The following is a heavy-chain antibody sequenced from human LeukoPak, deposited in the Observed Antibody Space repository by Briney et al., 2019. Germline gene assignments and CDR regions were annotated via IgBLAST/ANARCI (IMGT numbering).Heavy chain of an antibody. Sequence: PGGSLRLSCAASGFTFSSYGMNWFRQAPGKGLEWVSYISISSSTIHYADSVKGRFTTSRDNANNSLYLQMNSLRAEDTAVYYCARGYSSGWSSYYWGQGTLVTVSS. CDR2: ISISSSTI. J-gene: IGHJ4*02. CDR1: GFTFSSYG. V-gene: IGHV3-48*04. D-gene: IGHD6-19*01. CDR3: ARGYSSGWSSYY.